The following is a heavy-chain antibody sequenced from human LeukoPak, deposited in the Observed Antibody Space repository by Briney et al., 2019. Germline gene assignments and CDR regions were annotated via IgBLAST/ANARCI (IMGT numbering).Heavy chain of an antibody. D-gene: IGHD1-14*01. Sequence: GGSLRLSCAASGLTVSSNDMSWVRQAPGKELEWVSFIYSGDNTFYADSVKGRFTISRDSAKNTLYLQMDSLRAEDTAMYYCTKSGPPDPYWGQGTMVTVSS. V-gene: IGHV3-53*01. J-gene: IGHJ3*01. CDR1: GLTVSSND. CDR2: IYSGDNT. CDR3: TKSGPPDPY.